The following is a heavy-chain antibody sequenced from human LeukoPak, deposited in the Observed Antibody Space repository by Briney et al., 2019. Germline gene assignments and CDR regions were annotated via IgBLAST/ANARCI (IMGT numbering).Heavy chain of an antibody. Sequence: GGALRLSCAASGFTLSRNYMSWVRQAPGKGVEWVSVIYSGGSTYYADSVKGRFTISRDNSNNTLYLQMNSLRAEDTAVYYCARGGVEMATVYFDYWGQGNLVPVSS. V-gene: IGHV3-66*01. CDR2: IYSGGST. CDR1: GFTLSRNY. D-gene: IGHD5-24*01. J-gene: IGHJ4*02. CDR3: ARGGVEMATVYFDY.